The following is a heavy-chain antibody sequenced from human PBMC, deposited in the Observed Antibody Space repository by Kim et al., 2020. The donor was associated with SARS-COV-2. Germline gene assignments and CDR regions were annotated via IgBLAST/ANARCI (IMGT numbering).Heavy chain of an antibody. V-gene: IGHV3-30-3*01. D-gene: IGHD6-13*01. CDR3: ARGWSVAGGTI. CDR2: NT. J-gene: IGHJ4*02. Sequence: NTYSAEPGKARFTISRDESKKTLNLQMNSLRAEDTAVYYCARGWSVAGGTIWGQGTLVTVSS.